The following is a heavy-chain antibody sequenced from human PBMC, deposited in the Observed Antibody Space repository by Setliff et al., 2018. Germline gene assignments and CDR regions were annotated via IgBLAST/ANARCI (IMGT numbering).Heavy chain of an antibody. CDR3: ARDLGHGGDSDY. J-gene: IGHJ4*02. CDR1: GGSFSGYY. CDR2: IGHTGSI. Sequence: LSETLSLTCAVYGGSFSGYYWGWIRQPPGKGLEWVGNIGHTGSINYNPSLKRRLTISRDTSKNQVSLKLNSVTATDTAVYYCARDLGHGGDSDYWGQGILVTVSS. D-gene: IGHD2-21*02. V-gene: IGHV4-34*01.